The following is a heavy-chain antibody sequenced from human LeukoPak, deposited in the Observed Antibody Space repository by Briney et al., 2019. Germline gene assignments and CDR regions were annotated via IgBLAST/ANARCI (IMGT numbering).Heavy chain of an antibody. V-gene: IGHV4-59*01. CDR2: IYYSGST. Sequence: SETLSLTCSVSGGSISSYYWSWIRQPPGKGLEWIGYIYYSGSTNYNPSLKSRVTISVDTSKNQFSLKLSSVTAADTAVYYCARMESMTTVILFDPWGQGTLVTVAS. J-gene: IGHJ5*02. CDR3: ARMESMTTVILFDP. CDR1: GGSISSYY. D-gene: IGHD4-17*01.